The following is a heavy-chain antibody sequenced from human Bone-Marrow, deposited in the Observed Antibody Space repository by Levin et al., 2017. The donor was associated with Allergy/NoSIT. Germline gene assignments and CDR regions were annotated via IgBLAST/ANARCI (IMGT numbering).Heavy chain of an antibody. CDR1: GYSLRELA. J-gene: IGHJ6*02. D-gene: IGHD3-9*01. CDR2: TDPEDGET. CDR3: ASEGLFRYFGGLHPYYNYGLDV. V-gene: IGHV1-24*01. Sequence: GESLKISCKVSGYSLRELAMQWVRQAPGKGLEWMGGTDPEDGETIYAPSLQGRVTLTEDTSTHTAYMELSSLTSEDTAIYYCASEGLFRYFGGLHPYYNYGLDVWGQGTTVTVSS.